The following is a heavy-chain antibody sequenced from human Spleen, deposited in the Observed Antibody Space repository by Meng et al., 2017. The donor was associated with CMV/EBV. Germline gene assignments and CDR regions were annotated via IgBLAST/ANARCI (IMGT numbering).Heavy chain of an antibody. Sequence: VEVVEAGGGLVRPGGSLRLSCADSGFTFSDYWMHWVRQVPGEGPVWVSRINEDGRITSYADSVKGRFTISRDNARNTLYLQMNSLRADDSAGYYCARDLSGSRDYWGRGTLVTVSS. J-gene: IGHJ4*02. D-gene: IGHD1-26*01. CDR2: INEDGRIT. V-gene: IGHV3-74*01. CDR1: GFTFSDYW. CDR3: ARDLSGSRDY.